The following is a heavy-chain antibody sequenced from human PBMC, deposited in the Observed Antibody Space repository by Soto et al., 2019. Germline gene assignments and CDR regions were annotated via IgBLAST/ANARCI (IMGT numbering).Heavy chain of an antibody. CDR1: GYTFTSYA. D-gene: IGHD3-16*01. CDR3: ARSWGDNYRYSFDY. J-gene: IGHJ4*02. CDR2: INAGNGNT. Sequence: VASVKVSCKASGYTFTSYAMHWVRQAPGQRLEWMGWINAGNGNTKYSQKFQGRVTITRDTSASTAYMELSSLRSEDTAVYYCARSWGDNYRYSFDYWGQGTLVTVSS. V-gene: IGHV1-3*01.